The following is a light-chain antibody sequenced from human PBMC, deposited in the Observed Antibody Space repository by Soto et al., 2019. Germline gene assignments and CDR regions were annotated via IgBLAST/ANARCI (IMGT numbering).Light chain of an antibody. CDR2: GAS. V-gene: IGKV3-20*01. J-gene: IGKJ1*01. CDR1: QSVSSSY. CDR3: QQYGSSPRT. Sequence: EIVLTQSPGTLSLSPGERATLSCRASQSVSSSYLAWYQQKPGQAPRLLIYGASSRATGIPDRFSGSGSGTDFTLTISRLEPEDFAVYYGQQYGSSPRTFGQGTNVYIK.